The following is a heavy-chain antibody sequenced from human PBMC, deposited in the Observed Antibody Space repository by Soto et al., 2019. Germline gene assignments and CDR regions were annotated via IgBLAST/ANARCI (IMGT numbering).Heavy chain of an antibody. D-gene: IGHD2-2*01. CDR1: GGSISSGGYS. CDR2: IYYSGST. CDR3: ARGLYCSSTSCYDGHYWFDP. V-gene: IGHV4-61*08. Sequence: PSEILSLTCAVSGGSISSGGYSWSWIRQPPGKGLEWIGYIYYSGSTNYNPSLKSRVTISVDTSKNQFSLKLSSVTAADTAVYYCARGLYCSSTSCYDGHYWFDPWGQGTLVTVSS. J-gene: IGHJ5*02.